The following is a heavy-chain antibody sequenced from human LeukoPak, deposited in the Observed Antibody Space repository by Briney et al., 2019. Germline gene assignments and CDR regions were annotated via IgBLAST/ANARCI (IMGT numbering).Heavy chain of an antibody. Sequence: SETLSLTCTVSGGSISSGGYYWSWIRQHPGKGREWIAYIYFSGSTYYNPSLKSRVTISVDTSKNQFSLKLSSVTAADTAVYYCARVGHSLNIDYWGQGTLVTVSS. D-gene: IGHD6-13*01. CDR3: ARVGHSLNIDY. CDR2: IYFSGST. J-gene: IGHJ4*02. CDR1: GGSISSGGYY. V-gene: IGHV4-31*03.